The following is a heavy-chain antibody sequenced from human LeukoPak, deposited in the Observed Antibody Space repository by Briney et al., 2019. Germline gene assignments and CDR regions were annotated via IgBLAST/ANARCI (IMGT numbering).Heavy chain of an antibody. J-gene: IGHJ4*02. CDR1: GYTFTGYY. CDR2: IHTNSGGT. CDR3: ARDDGAYFSFDS. Sequence: ASVKVSCKASGYTFTGYYLHWVRQAPGQGLEWMGWIHTNSGGTNFAQKFQGRVSMTRDTSVSTAYMELSRRKSDDTAVFYCARDDGAYFSFDSWGQGTLVTVSS. D-gene: IGHD4-17*01. V-gene: IGHV1-2*02.